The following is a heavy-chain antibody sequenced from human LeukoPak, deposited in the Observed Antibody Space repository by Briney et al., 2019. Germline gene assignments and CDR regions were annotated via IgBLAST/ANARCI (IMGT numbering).Heavy chain of an antibody. J-gene: IGHJ6*04. CDR1: GGTFSSYA. Sequence: AVRVSCKPSGGTFSSYAISWVRQAPGQGRERMGGIIPIFGTANYAQKFQGRVTITADKSTSTAYMELSTLRSEDTAVYYCARDSTNTWCEDGMDVWGKGTTVTVSS. CDR2: IIPIFGTA. D-gene: IGHD2-8*02. CDR3: ARDSTNTWCEDGMDV. V-gene: IGHV1-69*06.